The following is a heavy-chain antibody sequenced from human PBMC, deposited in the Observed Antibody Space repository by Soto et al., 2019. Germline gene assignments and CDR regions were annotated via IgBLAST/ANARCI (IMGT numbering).Heavy chain of an antibody. J-gene: IGHJ6*02. CDR3: ARVRSGYDFNGMDV. D-gene: IGHD5-12*01. Sequence: GGSLRLSCAASGFTFSSYEMNWARQAPGKGLEWVSYISSSGSTIYYADSVKGRFTISRDNAKNSLYLQMNSLRAEDTAVYYCARVRSGYDFNGMDVWGQGTTVTVSS. V-gene: IGHV3-48*03. CDR1: GFTFSSYE. CDR2: ISSSGSTI.